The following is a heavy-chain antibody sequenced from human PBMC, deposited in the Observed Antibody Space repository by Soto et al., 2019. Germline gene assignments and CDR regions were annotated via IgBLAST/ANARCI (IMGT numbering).Heavy chain of an antibody. Sequence: GGSLRLSCAASGFTFSSYSMNWVRQAPGKGLEWVSSISSSSSYIYYADSVKGRFTISRDNAKNSLYLQMNSLRAEDTAVYYCARVASIAALNWFDPWGQGTLVTVSS. CDR1: GFTFSSYS. CDR2: ISSSSSYI. D-gene: IGHD6-6*01. CDR3: ARVASIAALNWFDP. J-gene: IGHJ5*02. V-gene: IGHV3-21*01.